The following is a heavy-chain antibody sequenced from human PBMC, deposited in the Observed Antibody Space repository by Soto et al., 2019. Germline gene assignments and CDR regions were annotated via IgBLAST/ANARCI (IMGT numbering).Heavy chain of an antibody. V-gene: IGHV1-2*02. CDR3: ARDDAFDI. CDR2: INPNGGGT. J-gene: IGHJ3*02. Sequence: QVQLVQSGPEMKKPGASVKVSCKASGYTFTGYYIHWVRQAPGQGLEWMGWINPNGGGTNYAQKFQGRVSMTRDTSISTAFMDLSRLISDDTAIYYCARDDAFDIWGQGTLVTVS. CDR1: GYTFTGYY.